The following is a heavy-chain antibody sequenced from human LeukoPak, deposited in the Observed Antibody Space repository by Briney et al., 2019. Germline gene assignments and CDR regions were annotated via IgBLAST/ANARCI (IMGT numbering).Heavy chain of an antibody. CDR2: ISPGSTYT. Sequence: GGSLRLSCAASGFSFSTYTMNWVRQAPGKGLEWVSSISPGSTYTHYTDSVKGRFTISRDNARNSPFLQMNSLRAEDTAIYYCARAYDITSSFDYWGQGTLVTVSS. V-gene: IGHV3-21*01. CDR1: GFSFSTYT. D-gene: IGHD3-22*01. CDR3: ARAYDITSSFDY. J-gene: IGHJ4*02.